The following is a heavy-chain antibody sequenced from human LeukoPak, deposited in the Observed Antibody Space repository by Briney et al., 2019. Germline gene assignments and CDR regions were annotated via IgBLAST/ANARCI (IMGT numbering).Heavy chain of an antibody. CDR3: ATTGDYYSSGSYLDY. V-gene: IGHV3-66*01. D-gene: IGHD3-10*01. J-gene: IGHJ4*02. CDR2: IYSAGGT. CDR1: GLTVSTNY. Sequence: PGGSLRLSCIASGLTVSTNYMNWVRQAPGKGLEWVSVIYSAGGTYYADSVKGRFTISRDNSKNTLYLQMNSLRAEDTAVYYCATTGDYYSSGSYLDYWGQGALVTVSS.